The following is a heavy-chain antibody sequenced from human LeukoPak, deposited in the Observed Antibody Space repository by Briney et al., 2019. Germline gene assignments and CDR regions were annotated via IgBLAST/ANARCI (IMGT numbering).Heavy chain of an antibody. V-gene: IGHV4-34*01. J-gene: IGHJ6*03. Sequence: SETLSLTCAVYGGSFSGYYWRWIRQPPGKGLEWIGEINHSGSTNYNPSLKSRVTISVDTSKNQFSLKLSSVTAADTAVYYCARELAGDIVVVPAARDYYYYMDVWGKGTTVTVSS. CDR3: ARELAGDIVVVPAARDYYYYMDV. CDR1: GGSFSGYY. CDR2: INHSGST. D-gene: IGHD2-2*01.